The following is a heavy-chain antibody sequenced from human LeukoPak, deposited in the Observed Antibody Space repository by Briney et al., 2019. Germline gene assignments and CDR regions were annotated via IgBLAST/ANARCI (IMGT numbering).Heavy chain of an antibody. CDR2: IYHSGST. D-gene: IGHD6-13*01. J-gene: IGHJ4*02. V-gene: IGHV4-30-2*01. Sequence: SETLSLTCTVSGGSISSSCYYWSWIRQPPGKGLEWIGYIYHSGSTYYNPSLKSRVTISVDSSKNQFSLKLNCVTAADTAVYYCARKYSSSWYSRLNLSPYFDYWGQGTLVTVSS. CDR1: GGSISSSCYY. CDR3: ARKYSSSWYSRLNLSPYFDY.